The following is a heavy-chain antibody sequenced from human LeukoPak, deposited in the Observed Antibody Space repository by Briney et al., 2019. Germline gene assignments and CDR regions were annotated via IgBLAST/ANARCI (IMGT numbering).Heavy chain of an antibody. J-gene: IGHJ4*02. V-gene: IGHV3-21*01. CDR3: ARDLAY. Sequence: GGSLRLSCAASGFTFSSYSMNWVRQAPGKGLEWVSSISSSSSYIYHADSVKGRFTISRDNAKNSLYLQMNSLRAEDTAVYYCARDLAYWGQGTLVTVSS. CDR1: GFTFSSYS. CDR2: ISSSSSYI.